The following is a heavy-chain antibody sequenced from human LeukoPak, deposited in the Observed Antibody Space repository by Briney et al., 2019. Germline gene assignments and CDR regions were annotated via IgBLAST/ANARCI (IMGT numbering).Heavy chain of an antibody. CDR3: ASGSYSNYVAY. D-gene: IGHD4-11*01. Sequence: GGSLRLSCAASGFTVSSNYVTWVRQAPGKGLEWVSVIYSGGTTYYADSVKGRFTISRDNSKNTLYLQMNSLRADDTAVYYCASGSYSNYVAYWGQGTLVTVSS. V-gene: IGHV3-66*01. CDR2: IYSGGTT. J-gene: IGHJ4*02. CDR1: GFTVSSNY.